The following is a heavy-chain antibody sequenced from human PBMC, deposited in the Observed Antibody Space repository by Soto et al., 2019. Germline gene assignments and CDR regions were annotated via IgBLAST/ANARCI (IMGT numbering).Heavy chain of an antibody. CDR3: VGGDVFDI. Sequence: SETLSLTCTVSGGSISGYFWSWVRQPAGKGLEWIGRIYSAGSTNYNPSLKSRVTMSVDTSQNQFSLKLTSVTAADTAMYYCVGGDVFDIWGRGTMVTVSS. D-gene: IGHD3-16*01. J-gene: IGHJ3*02. CDR2: IYSAGST. V-gene: IGHV4-4*07. CDR1: GGSISGYF.